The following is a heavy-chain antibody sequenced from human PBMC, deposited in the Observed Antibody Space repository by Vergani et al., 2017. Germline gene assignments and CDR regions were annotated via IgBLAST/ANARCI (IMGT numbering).Heavy chain of an antibody. CDR2: IYTSGST. V-gene: IGHV4-59*10. D-gene: IGHD2-21*02. J-gene: IGHJ2*01. Sequence: QVQLQQWGAGLLKPSETLSLTCAVYGGSFSGYYWSWIRQPAGKGLEWIGRIYTSGSTNYNPSLKSRVTMSVDTSKNQFSLKLSSVTAADTAVYYCAREAYCGGDCYSLNYWYFDLWGRGTLVTVSS. CDR1: GGSFSGYY. CDR3: AREAYCGGDCYSLNYWYFDL.